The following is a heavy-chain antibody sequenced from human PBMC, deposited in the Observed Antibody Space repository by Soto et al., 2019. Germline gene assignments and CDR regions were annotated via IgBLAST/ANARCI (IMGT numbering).Heavy chain of an antibody. CDR3: ARWGGYSNFRPPYNWFDP. V-gene: IGHV4-34*01. Sequence: SETLSVTCAVYGGSFSGYYCSWIRQPPGKGLESIGEINHSGSTNYNPSLKSRVTISVDTSKNQFSLKLSSVTAADTAVYYCARWGGYSNFRPPYNWFDPWGQGTLVTVSS. D-gene: IGHD4-4*01. CDR1: GGSFSGYY. CDR2: INHSGST. J-gene: IGHJ5*02.